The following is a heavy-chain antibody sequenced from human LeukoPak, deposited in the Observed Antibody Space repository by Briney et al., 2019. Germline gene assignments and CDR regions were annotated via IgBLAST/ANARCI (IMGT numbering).Heavy chain of an antibody. Sequence: ASVKVSCKASGYTFTDYYIHWMRQAPGQGLEWMGWINPKRGVTTYAQKFQGRVTMTRDTSITTAYMELTRLRSDDTAVYYCGRDFRDSLDYWGQGTLVTVSS. CDR1: GYTFTDYY. CDR3: GRDFRDSLDY. CDR2: INPKRGVT. V-gene: IGHV1-2*02. J-gene: IGHJ4*02.